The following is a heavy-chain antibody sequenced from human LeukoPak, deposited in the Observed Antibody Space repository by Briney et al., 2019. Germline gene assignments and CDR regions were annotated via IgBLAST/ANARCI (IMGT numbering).Heavy chain of an antibody. J-gene: IGHJ6*03. CDR1: TDSFNDYF. Sequence: PSETLSLTCAVYTDSFNDYFWSWIRQSPEKGLEWIGEINHREYTNYNPSLRSRVTISVDTAKKQFSLKLGSVTAADTAVYYCARGYYYMDVWDKGAAVTVSS. CDR2: INHREYT. V-gene: IGHV4-34*01. CDR3: ARGYYYMDV.